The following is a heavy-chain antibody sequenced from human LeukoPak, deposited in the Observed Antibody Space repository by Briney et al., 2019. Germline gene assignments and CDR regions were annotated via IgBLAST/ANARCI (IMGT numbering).Heavy chain of an antibody. D-gene: IGHD5-24*01. CDR3: ARVLLADGYKEMAVVGYFDY. CDR2: ISSSGTTI. V-gene: IGHV3-11*04. CDR1: GFTFSDYD. Sequence: PGGSLRLSCAASGFTFSDYDMTWIRQAPGKGLEWVSYISSSGTTIYYADSMKGRFTSSRDNAKNSLYLQMNSLRAEDTAVYYCARVLLADGYKEMAVVGYFDYWGQGTLVAVSS. J-gene: IGHJ4*02.